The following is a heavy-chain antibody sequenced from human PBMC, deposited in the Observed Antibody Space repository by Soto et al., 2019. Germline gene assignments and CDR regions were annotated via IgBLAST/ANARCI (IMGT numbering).Heavy chain of an antibody. CDR3: ARHSTPQPVAHY. Sequence: SETLSLTCTISGGAISSGGYSWSWIRQHPGKGLEWIGHIYYSGSTYYNPSLKSRVTISVDTSKNQFSLKLSSVTAADTAVYYCARHSTPQPVAHYWGQGTLVTVSS. D-gene: IGHD6-19*01. CDR2: IYYSGST. V-gene: IGHV4-31*03. J-gene: IGHJ4*02. CDR1: GGAISSGGYS.